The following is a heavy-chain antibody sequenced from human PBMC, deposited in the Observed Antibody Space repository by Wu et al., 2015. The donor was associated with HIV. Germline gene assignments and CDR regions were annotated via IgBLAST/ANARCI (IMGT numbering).Heavy chain of an antibody. D-gene: IGHD3-22*01. V-gene: IGHV1-8*01. CDR2: MNPNTGNT. J-gene: IGHJ3*02. CDR1: GYTFTRYD. Sequence: QVQLVQSGAEVKQPGASVRVSCKASGYTFTRYDINWVRQATGQGLEWMGWMNPNTGNTGYEQNFQGRVTMTRNTSINTAYMELSSLRSEDTAVYYCARSGTGPYYYDSSGLNYAFDIWGQGTMVTVSS. CDR3: ARSGTGPYYYDSSGLNYAFDI.